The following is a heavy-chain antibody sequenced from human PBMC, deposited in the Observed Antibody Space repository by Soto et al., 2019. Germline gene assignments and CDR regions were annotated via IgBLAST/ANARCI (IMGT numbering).Heavy chain of an antibody. CDR3: ARGYCSGGSCSPGGMDV. D-gene: IGHD2-15*01. V-gene: IGHV3-74*01. CDR1: GFTFSTYW. CDR2: INGDGSST. J-gene: IGHJ6*02. Sequence: SLRLSCAASGFTFSTYWMHWVRQAPGKGLVWVSRINGDGSSTSYADSVKGRFTISRDNAKSTLYLQMNSLRAEDTAVYYCARGYCSGGSCSPGGMDVWGQGTTVTVSS.